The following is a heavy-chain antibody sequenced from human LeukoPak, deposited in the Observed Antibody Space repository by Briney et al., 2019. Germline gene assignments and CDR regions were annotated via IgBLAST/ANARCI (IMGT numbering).Heavy chain of an antibody. D-gene: IGHD3-10*01. Sequence: ASVKVSCKASGYTFTGYYMHWVRQALGQGLEWMGWINPNSGGTNYAQKFQGRVTMTRDTSISTAYMELSRLRSDDTAVYYCARDLIWFGESNVDYWGQGTLVTVSP. CDR3: ARDLIWFGESNVDY. J-gene: IGHJ4*02. CDR2: INPNSGGT. CDR1: GYTFTGYY. V-gene: IGHV1-2*02.